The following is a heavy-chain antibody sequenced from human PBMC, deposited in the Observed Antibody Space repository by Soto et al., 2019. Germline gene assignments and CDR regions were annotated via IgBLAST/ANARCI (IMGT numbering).Heavy chain of an antibody. CDR1: GGSFSGYY. D-gene: IGHD3-3*01. J-gene: IGHJ5*02. CDR3: ARDRLYYDFWSGYNSFRFDP. CDR2: INHSGST. V-gene: IGHV4-34*01. Sequence: SETLSLTCAVYGGSFSGYYWSWIRQPPGKGLEWIGEINHSGSTNYNPSLKSRVTISVDTSKNQFSLKLSSVTAADTAVYYCARDRLYYDFWSGYNSFRFDPWGQGTLVTSPQ.